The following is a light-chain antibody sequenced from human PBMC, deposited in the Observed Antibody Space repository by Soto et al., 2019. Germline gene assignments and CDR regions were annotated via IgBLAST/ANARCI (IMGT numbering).Light chain of an antibody. J-gene: IGKJ5*01. Sequence: EFVLTQSPATLSVSPGERATLSCRTSESVGNNLAWYQQKPGQAPRLLIYGAFIRAPGLPVRFRGTGSGTEFTLTISGLQSEDVAVYYCQQYNRWPPITFGQGTRLEIK. V-gene: IGKV3-15*01. CDR3: QQYNRWPPIT. CDR1: ESVGNN. CDR2: GAF.